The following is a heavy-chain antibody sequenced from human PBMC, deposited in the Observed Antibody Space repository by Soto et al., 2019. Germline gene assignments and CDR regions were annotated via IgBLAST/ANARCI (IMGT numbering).Heavy chain of an antibody. CDR1: GYTFTSYG. CDR3: ARATLHDYGEVTDAFDI. V-gene: IGHV1-18*01. Sequence: QVQLVQSGAEVKKPGASVKVSCKASGYTFTSYGISWVRQAPGQGLEWMGWISAYNGNTNYAQKLQGRVTMTTDTPTSTAYMELRSLRSDDTAVYYCARATLHDYGEVTDAFDIWGQGTMVTVSS. D-gene: IGHD4-17*01. CDR2: ISAYNGNT. J-gene: IGHJ3*02.